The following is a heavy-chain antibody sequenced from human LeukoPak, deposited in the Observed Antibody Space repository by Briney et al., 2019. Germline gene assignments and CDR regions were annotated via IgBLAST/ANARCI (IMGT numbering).Heavy chain of an antibody. CDR1: GFTFSDYY. V-gene: IGHV3-11*01. D-gene: IGHD4-23*01. J-gene: IGHJ4*02. CDR2: ISSGGSTI. CDR3: ARHLAVATYDY. Sequence: PGGSLRLSCAASGFTFSDYYMSWIRQAPGKGLEWVSYISSGGSTIYYADSVKGRFTISRDNAKNPLYLQMNSLRAEDTAAYYCARHLAVATYDYWGQGTLVTVSS.